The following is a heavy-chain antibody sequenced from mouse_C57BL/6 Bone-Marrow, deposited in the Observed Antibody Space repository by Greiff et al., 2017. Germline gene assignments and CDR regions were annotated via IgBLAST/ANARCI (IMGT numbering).Heavy chain of an antibody. CDR3: ARSPFAY. V-gene: IGHV1-64*01. CDR1: GYTFTSYW. J-gene: IGHJ3*01. CDR2: IHPTSGST. Sequence: QVQLQQSGAELVKPGASVKLSCKASGYTFTSYWMHWVKQRPGHGLEWIGMIHPTSGSTNYNEKFKSKATLTVDTSSSTAYMQLSSLTSEDSAVYYCARSPFAYWGQGTLVTVSA.